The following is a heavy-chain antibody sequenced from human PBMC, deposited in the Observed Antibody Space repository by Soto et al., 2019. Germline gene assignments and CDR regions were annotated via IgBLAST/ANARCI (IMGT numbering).Heavy chain of an antibody. J-gene: IGHJ6*02. V-gene: IGHV5-51*01. CDR1: GYIFTLYW. D-gene: IGHD4-17*01. CDR3: ARQSPTPGYYYFSSGMDV. Sequence: PGESLKISCKASGYIFTLYWIGWVRQMPGKGLEWMGIIYPGDSDTRYSPSFQGQVTISADKSISTASLQWSSLKASDTAVYYCARQSPTPGYYYFSSGMDVWAQGTTVTVSS. CDR2: IYPGDSDT.